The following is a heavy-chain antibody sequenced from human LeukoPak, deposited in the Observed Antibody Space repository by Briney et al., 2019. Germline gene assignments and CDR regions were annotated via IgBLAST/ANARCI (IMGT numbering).Heavy chain of an antibody. J-gene: IGHJ5*02. CDR1: GGSVSSSKW. CDR2: VYHDGGT. V-gene: IGHV4-4*02. Sequence: SETLSLTCVASGGSVSSSKWWSWVRQPPGKGLEWIGQVYHDGGTNYNPSLKSRVTISVDTSKNQFSLKLSSVTAADTAVYYCARNGRRSWFDPWGQGTLVTVSS. CDR3: ARNGRRSWFDP. D-gene: IGHD1-1*01.